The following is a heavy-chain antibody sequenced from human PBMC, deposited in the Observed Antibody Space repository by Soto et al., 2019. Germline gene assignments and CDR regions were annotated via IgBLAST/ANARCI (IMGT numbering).Heavy chain of an antibody. V-gene: IGHV4-34*01. CDR1: GGSFSGYY. D-gene: IGHD3-3*01. J-gene: IGHJ6*02. CDR3: ARDPQLLEWLDYYYYGMDV. Sequence: PSETLSLTCAVYGGSFSGYYWSWIRQPPGKGLEWIGEINHSGSTNYNPPLKSRVTISVDTSKNQFSLKLSSVTAADTAVYYCARDPQLLEWLDYYYYGMDVWGQGTTVTAP. CDR2: INHSGST.